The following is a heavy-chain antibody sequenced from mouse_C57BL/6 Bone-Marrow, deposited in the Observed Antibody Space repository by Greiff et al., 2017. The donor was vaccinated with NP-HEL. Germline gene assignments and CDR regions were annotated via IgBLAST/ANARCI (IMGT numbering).Heavy chain of an antibody. V-gene: IGHV1-55*01. J-gene: IGHJ4*01. CDR2: IYPGSGST. D-gene: IGHD2-5*01. CDR3: ARPYYSNRYAMDY. CDR1: GYTFTSYW. Sequence: VQLQQPGAELVKPGASVKMSCKASGYTFTSYWITWVKQRPGQGLEWIGDIYPGSGSTNYNEKFKSKATLTVDTSSSTAYMQLSSLTSEDSAVYYCARPYYSNRYAMDYWGQGTSVTVSS.